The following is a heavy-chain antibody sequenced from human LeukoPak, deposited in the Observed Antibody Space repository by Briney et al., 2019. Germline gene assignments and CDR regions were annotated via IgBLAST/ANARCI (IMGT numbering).Heavy chain of an antibody. J-gene: IGHJ4*02. Sequence: GASVKVSCKASGYTFTNYGITWVRQAPGQGLEWMGWISGYNGDTNYAQKPRDRVTMTTDTSTTTAYMELRSLRSDDTALYYCARAKGGTGWYFDYWGQGTLVTVSS. D-gene: IGHD6-19*01. V-gene: IGHV1-18*01. CDR3: ARAKGGTGWYFDY. CDR1: GYTFTNYG. CDR2: ISGYNGDT.